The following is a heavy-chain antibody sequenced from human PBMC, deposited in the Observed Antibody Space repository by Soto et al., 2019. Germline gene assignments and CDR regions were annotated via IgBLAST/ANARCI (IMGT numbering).Heavy chain of an antibody. CDR3: ASHHDEGAASCEPLLDY. V-gene: IGHV1-69*13. D-gene: IGHD6-13*01. Sequence: SVQVSCTPSGGTFSSYSISWVRQAPGQGLEWMGGIIPIFGTANYAQKFQGRVTITADESTSTAYMELSSLRSEDTAVYYCASHHDEGAASCEPLLDYSGQ. CDR2: IIPIFGTA. J-gene: IGHJ4*02. CDR1: GGTFSSYS.